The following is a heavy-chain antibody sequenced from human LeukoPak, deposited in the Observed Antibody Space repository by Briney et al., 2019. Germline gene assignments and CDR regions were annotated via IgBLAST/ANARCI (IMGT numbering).Heavy chain of an antibody. J-gene: IGHJ4*02. V-gene: IGHV1-69*04. D-gene: IGHD5-24*01. CDR2: IIPILGIA. CDR3: ARDWNGEMATITLDY. CDR1: GGTFSSYA. Sequence: SVKVSCKASGGTFSSYAISWVRQAPGQGLEWMGRIIPILGIANYAQKFQGRVTITAGKSTSTAYMELSSLRSEDTAVYYCARDWNGEMATITLDYWGQGTLVTVSS.